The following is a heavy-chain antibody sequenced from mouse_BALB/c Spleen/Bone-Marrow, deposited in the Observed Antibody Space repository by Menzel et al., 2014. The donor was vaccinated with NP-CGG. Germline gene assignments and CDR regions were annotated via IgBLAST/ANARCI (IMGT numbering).Heavy chain of an antibody. CDR2: VWAGGST. CDR3: AREGRGYYGSSGAAMDY. Sequence: QVQLQQSGPGLVAPSQSLSISCTVSGFSLTSYGVHWVRQPPGQGLGWLGVVWAGGSTNYNSALMSRLSINKDNSKSQVFLKMNSLQTDDTAMYYCAREGRGYYGSSGAAMDYWGQGTTVTVSS. V-gene: IGHV2-9*02. D-gene: IGHD1-1*01. CDR1: GFSLTSYG. J-gene: IGHJ4*01.